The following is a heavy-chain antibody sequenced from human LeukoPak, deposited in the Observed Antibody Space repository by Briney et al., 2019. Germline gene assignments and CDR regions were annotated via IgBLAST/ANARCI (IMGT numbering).Heavy chain of an antibody. CDR1: GFTLRSYT. J-gene: IGHJ4*02. CDR2: ISSSSSTI. Sequence: PGGSLRLSCAASGFTLRSYTMNWVRQAPGKGLEWVSYISSSSSTIYYADSVKGRFTISRDNSKNTLYLQMNSLRAEDTAVYYCARDRGTVMAVLDYWGQGTLVTVSS. CDR3: ARDRGTVMAVLDY. V-gene: IGHV3-48*01. D-gene: IGHD5-18*01.